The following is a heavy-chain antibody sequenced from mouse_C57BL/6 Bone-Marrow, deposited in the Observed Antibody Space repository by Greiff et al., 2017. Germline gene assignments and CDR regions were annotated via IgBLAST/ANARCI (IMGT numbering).Heavy chain of an antibody. CDR1: GYTFTSYW. Sequence: VQLQQSGAELARPGASVKLSCKASGYTFTSYWITWVKQRPGQGLEWIGEIDPSDSYTNYNQKFKGKSTLTVDKSSSTAYMQLSSLTSEDAAVYYCARGGYYAMDYWGQGTSVTVSS. V-gene: IGHV1-69*01. CDR2: IDPSDSYT. CDR3: ARGGYYAMDY. J-gene: IGHJ4*01.